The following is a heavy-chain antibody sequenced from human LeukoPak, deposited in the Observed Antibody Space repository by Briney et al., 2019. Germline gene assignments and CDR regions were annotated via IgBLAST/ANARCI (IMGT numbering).Heavy chain of an antibody. Sequence: GGSLRLSCAASGFTFDDYAMHWVRQAPGKGLEWVSGISWNSGSIGYADSVKGRFTISRDNAKNSLYLQMNSLRAEDTALYYSAKGLGWLQPFDYWGQGTLVTVSS. V-gene: IGHV3-9*01. CDR3: AKGLGWLQPFDY. CDR1: GFTFDDYA. J-gene: IGHJ4*02. CDR2: ISWNSGSI. D-gene: IGHD5-24*01.